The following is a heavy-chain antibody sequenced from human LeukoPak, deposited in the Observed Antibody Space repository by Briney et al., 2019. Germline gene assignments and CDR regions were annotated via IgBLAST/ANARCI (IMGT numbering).Heavy chain of an antibody. D-gene: IGHD6-19*01. CDR1: GFTFDDYA. Sequence: GRSQRLSCAASGFTFDDYAMHWVRQAPGKGLEWVSGISWNSGSIGYADSVKGRFTISRDNAKNSLYLQMNSLRAEDMALYYCAKDIGSGWYGFDYWGQGTLVTVSS. CDR2: ISWNSGSI. V-gene: IGHV3-9*03. J-gene: IGHJ4*02. CDR3: AKDIGSGWYGFDY.